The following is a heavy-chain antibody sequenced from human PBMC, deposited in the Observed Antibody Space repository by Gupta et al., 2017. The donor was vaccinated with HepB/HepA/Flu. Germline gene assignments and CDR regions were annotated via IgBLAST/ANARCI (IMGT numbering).Heavy chain of an antibody. CDR1: GFSFRTSE. V-gene: IGHV3-48*03. J-gene: IGHJ4*02. D-gene: IGHD5-24*01. CDR2: IDGSGRST. CDR3: ARNYHGDL. Sequence: DGQLVESGGGSVQPGGSLRLSCAASGFSFRTSEMNWYRQAPGKGLEWVSYIDGSGRSTKYAQSVRGRFFISKDDAQNSLLLQMNNVRADDTARYYCARNYHGDLWGQGTLVTVSS.